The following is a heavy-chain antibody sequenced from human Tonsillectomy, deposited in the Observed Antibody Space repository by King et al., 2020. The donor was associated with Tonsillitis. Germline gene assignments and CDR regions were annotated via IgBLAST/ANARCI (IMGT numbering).Heavy chain of an antibody. V-gene: IGHV4-59*08. CDR1: GGSISNYY. Sequence: QLQESGPGLVKPSETLSLTCTVSGGSISNYYRSWIRQPPGKGLEWIGYISYSGSTNYNPSLKSRVTISVDTSKNQFSLKLRSVTAADTAVYYCARLGWGYDSSGYYYDYWGQGTLVTVSS. D-gene: IGHD3-22*01. CDR2: ISYSGST. CDR3: ARLGWGYDSSGYYYDY. J-gene: IGHJ4*02.